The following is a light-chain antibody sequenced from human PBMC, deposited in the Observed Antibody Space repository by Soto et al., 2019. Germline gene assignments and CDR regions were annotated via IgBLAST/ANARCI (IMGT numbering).Light chain of an antibody. V-gene: IGKV1-5*03. Sequence: DIQMTQSPSTLSASVGDRVTITCRASQSISSWLAWYQQKPGKAPKLLIYKASSLESGVPARISGSGSGTEFTLTISSLQPDDFATYYCQQYKSYSRTFGQGTKVDIK. CDR1: QSISSW. CDR2: KAS. CDR3: QQYKSYSRT. J-gene: IGKJ1*01.